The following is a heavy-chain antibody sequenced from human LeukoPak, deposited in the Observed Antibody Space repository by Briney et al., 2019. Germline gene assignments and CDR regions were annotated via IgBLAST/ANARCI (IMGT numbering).Heavy chain of an antibody. CDR1: GFTFGSYE. Sequence: PGGSLRLSCAASGFTFGSYEMNWVRQAPGKGLEWVSYISSSGSTIYYADSVKGRFTISRDNAKNSLYLQMNSLRAEDTAVYYCARDGGDDSSGYYSRYYYYGMDVWGQGTTVTVSS. D-gene: IGHD3-22*01. V-gene: IGHV3-48*03. CDR2: ISSSGSTI. CDR3: ARDGGDDSSGYYSRYYYYGMDV. J-gene: IGHJ6*02.